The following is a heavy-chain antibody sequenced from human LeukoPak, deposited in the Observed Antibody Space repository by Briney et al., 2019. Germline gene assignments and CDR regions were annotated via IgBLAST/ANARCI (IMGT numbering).Heavy chain of an antibody. CDR2: IGTAGDT. Sequence: GGSLRLSCAASGFTFSSYDMHWVRQAAGKGLGWVSAIGTAGDTYYPGSVKGRFTISRENAKNSLYLQMNSLRAGDTAVYYCARARSSTIEAYYMDVWGKGTTVTVSS. CDR1: GFTFSSYD. J-gene: IGHJ6*03. D-gene: IGHD2-2*01. V-gene: IGHV3-13*01. CDR3: ARARSSTIEAYYMDV.